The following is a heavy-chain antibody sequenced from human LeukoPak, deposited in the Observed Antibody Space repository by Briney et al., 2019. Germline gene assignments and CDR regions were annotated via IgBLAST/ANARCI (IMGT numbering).Heavy chain of an antibody. Sequence: SETLSLTCAVYGGSFSGYYWSGIRQPPGKGLEWSGEINHSGSTNYNPSLKTRVTISVDTSKNQFSLKLSSVTAADTAVYYCARDTRYFDWLADYWGQGTLVTVSS. CDR2: INHSGST. V-gene: IGHV4-34*01. CDR3: ARDTRYFDWLADY. J-gene: IGHJ4*02. CDR1: GGSFSGYY. D-gene: IGHD3-9*01.